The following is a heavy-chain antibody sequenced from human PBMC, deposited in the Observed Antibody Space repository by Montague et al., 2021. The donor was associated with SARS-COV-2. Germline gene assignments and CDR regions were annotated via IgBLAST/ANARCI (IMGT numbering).Heavy chain of an antibody. D-gene: IGHD2-21*02. CDR1: GDSVSSAYYY. V-gene: IGHV4-61*01. Sequence: SETLSLTCYVSGDSVSSAYYYWNWIRQVPGKGLEWIGYTHNSGNTKYNPPLKSRVTISEDTSKNQFYLKPSSVAAAATAVYYCARGLMVTATDWGQGTLVTVSS. CDR2: THNSGNT. CDR3: ARGLMVTATD. J-gene: IGHJ4*02.